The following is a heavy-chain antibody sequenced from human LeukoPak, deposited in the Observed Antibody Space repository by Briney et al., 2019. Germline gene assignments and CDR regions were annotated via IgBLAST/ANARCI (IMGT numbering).Heavy chain of an antibody. D-gene: IGHD6-19*01. Sequence: GGSLRLSCAASGFTFSNYVMHWVRQAPGKGLEWVSVMSYDGSNKYYPDSVKGRFTISRDNSKNTLYLQMNSLRAEDTAVYYCARERDSSGWYGRFDPWGQGTLVTVSS. CDR3: ARERDSSGWYGRFDP. V-gene: IGHV3-30*03. CDR1: GFTFSNYV. CDR2: MSYDGSNK. J-gene: IGHJ5*02.